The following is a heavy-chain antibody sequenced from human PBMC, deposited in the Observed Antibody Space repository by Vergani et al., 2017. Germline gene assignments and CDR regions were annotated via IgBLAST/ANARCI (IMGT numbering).Heavy chain of an antibody. V-gene: IGHV5-51*01. Sequence: EVELVQSGPEMRKPGESLKISCKGSEYSFGNYWIGWVRQMPGKGLEWMGIIYPAYSDTRYSPSFQGQVTISADKSISTAFLQWDSLKASDTALYYCARHTTYTASWGQGTLVTVSS. CDR2: IYPAYSDT. D-gene: IGHD1-1*01. J-gene: IGHJ5*02. CDR1: EYSFGNYW. CDR3: ARHTTYTAS.